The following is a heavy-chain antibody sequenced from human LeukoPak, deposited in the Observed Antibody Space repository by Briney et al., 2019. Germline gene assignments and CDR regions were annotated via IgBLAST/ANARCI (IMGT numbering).Heavy chain of an antibody. D-gene: IGHD6-13*01. V-gene: IGHV1-69*04. CDR3: ARDNWDTGTPDY. Sequence: SVKVSCKASGGTFSSYAISWVRQAPGQGLEWMGRIIPILGIGNYAQKFQGRVTITADKSTSTAYMELSGLRSEDTAVYYCARDNWDTGTPDYWGQGTLVTVSS. CDR2: IIPILGIG. CDR1: GGTFSSYA. J-gene: IGHJ4*02.